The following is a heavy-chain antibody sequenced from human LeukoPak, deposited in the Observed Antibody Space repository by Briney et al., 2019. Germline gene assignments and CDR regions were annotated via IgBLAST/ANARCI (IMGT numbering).Heavy chain of an antibody. CDR3: ARDGIDYGDYVPFDP. V-gene: IGHV1-18*01. CDR1: GYTFTSYG. CDR2: ISAYNGNT. Sequence: GASVKVSCKASGYTFTSYGISWVRQAPGQGLEWMGWISAYNGNTNYAQKLQGRVTMTTDTSTSTAYMELRSLRSDDTAVYYCARDGIDYGDYVPFDPWGQGTLVTVSS. J-gene: IGHJ5*02. D-gene: IGHD4-17*01.